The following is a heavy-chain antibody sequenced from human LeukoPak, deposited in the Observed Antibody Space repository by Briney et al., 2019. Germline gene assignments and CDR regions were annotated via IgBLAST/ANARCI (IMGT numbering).Heavy chain of an antibody. Sequence: SETLSLTCAVYGGSFSGYYWSWIRQPPGKGLEWIGEINHSGSTNYNPSLKSRVTISVDTSKNQFSLKLSSVTAADTAVYYCARGQIGDIVVVTAAMGYYYYYMDVWGKGTTVTVSS. CDR3: ARGQIGDIVVVTAAMGYYYYYMDV. J-gene: IGHJ6*03. CDR2: INHSGST. CDR1: GGSFSGYY. D-gene: IGHD2-2*01. V-gene: IGHV4-34*01.